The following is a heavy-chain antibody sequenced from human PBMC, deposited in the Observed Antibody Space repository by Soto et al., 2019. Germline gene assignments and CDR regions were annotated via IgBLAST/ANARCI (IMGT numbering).Heavy chain of an antibody. J-gene: IGHJ3*02. D-gene: IGHD3-3*01. V-gene: IGHV3-11*01. CDR1: GFTFSDYY. Sequence: GGSLRLSCAASGFTFSDYYMSWIRQAPGKGLEWVSYISSSGSTIYYADSVKGRFTISRYNAKNSLYLQMNSLRAEDTAVYYCSSDTLDYDFWSGYSPDAFDIWGQGTMVTVSS. CDR3: SSDTLDYDFWSGYSPDAFDI. CDR2: ISSSGSTI.